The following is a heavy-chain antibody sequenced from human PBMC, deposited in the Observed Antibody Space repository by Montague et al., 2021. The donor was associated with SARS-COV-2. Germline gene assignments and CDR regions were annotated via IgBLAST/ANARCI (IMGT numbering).Heavy chain of an antibody. V-gene: IGHV4-30-2*01. CDR1: GGSVSSGGYA. J-gene: IGHJ4*02. CDR3: ASYRDYGDYY. D-gene: IGHD4-17*01. CDR2: IHHSGNT. Sequence: TLSPTCAVSGGSVSSGGYAWFWIREPPGKGLEWIGHIHHSGNTYYNPSLKSRATISGDRPKNQFSLRVTSVSAADTAVYSCASYRDYGDYYWGQGIPVTVSS.